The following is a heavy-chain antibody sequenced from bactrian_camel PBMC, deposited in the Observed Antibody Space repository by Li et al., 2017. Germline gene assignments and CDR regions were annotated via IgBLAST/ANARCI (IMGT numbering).Heavy chain of an antibody. CDR2: IDYGGDT. CDR3: AAREDCPEDYGLGV. D-gene: IGHD3*01. CDR1: GLTYGSYC. J-gene: IGHJ4*01. Sequence: HVQLVESGGGSVQAGGSLRLSCTDSGLTYGSYCLGWFRQAVGKEREGVAYIDYGGDTTYREPVKGRFTISQDNSKNTLYLQMDRLKPEDTAMYYCAAREDCPEDYGLGVWGQGTQVTVS. V-gene: IGHV3S55*01.